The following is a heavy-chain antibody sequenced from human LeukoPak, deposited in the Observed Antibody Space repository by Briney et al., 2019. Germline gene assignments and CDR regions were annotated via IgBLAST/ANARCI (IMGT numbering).Heavy chain of an antibody. J-gene: IGHJ4*02. D-gene: IGHD3-10*01. Sequence: KPGGSLRLSCAASGFTFSSYSMNWVRRAPGKGLEWVSSISSSSSHIYYADSVKGRFTISRDNAKNSLYLQMNSLRAEDTAVYYCARDYGVGFDYWGQGTLVTVSS. V-gene: IGHV3-21*01. CDR2: ISSSSSHI. CDR3: ARDYGVGFDY. CDR1: GFTFSSYS.